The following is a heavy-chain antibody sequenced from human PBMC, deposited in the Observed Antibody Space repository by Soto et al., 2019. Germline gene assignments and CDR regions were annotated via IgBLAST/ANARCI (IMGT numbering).Heavy chain of an antibody. CDR2: ISGSGGST. CDR1: GFTFAAYA. D-gene: IGHD3-10*01. J-gene: IGHJ4*02. CDR3: AKDRYYYGSQSRAEKYYLAY. V-gene: IGHV3-23*01. Sequence: EVQLLESGGGLVQPGGSLRLSCAGSGFTFAAYAINWVRQAPGKGLEWVSGISGSGGSTYYAGSVKGRFTISRENSKATLYLQMLRIGAEDPAIYYCAKDRYYYGSQSRAEKYYLAYWDQGTLVTVSS.